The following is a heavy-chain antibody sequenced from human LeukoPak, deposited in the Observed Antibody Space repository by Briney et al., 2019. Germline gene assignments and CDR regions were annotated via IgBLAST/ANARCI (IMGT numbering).Heavy chain of an antibody. CDR2: IYYSGST. J-gene: IGHJ6*02. CDR3: ARRLTYSGYDYGWDYYYYGMDV. V-gene: IGHV4-61*01. CDR1: GGSISSSSYY. Sequence: SETLSLTCTVSGGSISSSSYYWSWIRQPPGKGLEWIGYIYYSGSTNYNPSLKSRVTISVDTSKNQFSLKLSSVTAADTAVYYCARRLTYSGYDYGWDYYYYGMDVWGQGTTVTVSS. D-gene: IGHD5-12*01.